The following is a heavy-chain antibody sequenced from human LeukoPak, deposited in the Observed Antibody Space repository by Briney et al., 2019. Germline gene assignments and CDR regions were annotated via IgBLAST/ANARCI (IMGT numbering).Heavy chain of an antibody. CDR3: ARSKLYSYNWFDP. V-gene: IGHV1-2*02. CDR2: INPNSGGT. D-gene: IGHD3-16*02. CDR1: GYTFTAYY. Sequence: ASVKVSCKASGYTFTAYYMHWVRQAPGQGLEWMGWINPNSGGTNYAQKFQGRVTMTRDTSISTAYMELSRLRSDDTAVYYCARSKLYSYNWFDPWGQGTLVTVSS. J-gene: IGHJ5*02.